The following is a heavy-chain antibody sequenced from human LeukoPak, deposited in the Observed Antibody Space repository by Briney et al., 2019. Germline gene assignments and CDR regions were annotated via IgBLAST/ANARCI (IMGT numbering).Heavy chain of an antibody. J-gene: IGHJ4*02. CDR3: AKDNSYGSGSYIDY. V-gene: IGHV3-9*03. Sequence: GGSLRLSCAASGFTFDDYAMHWVRQAPGKGLEWVSGISWNSGSIGYADSVKGRFTISRDNAKNSLYLQMNSPRAEDMALYYCAKDNSYGSGSYIDYWGQGTLVTVSS. CDR2: ISWNSGSI. D-gene: IGHD3-10*01. CDR1: GFTFDDYA.